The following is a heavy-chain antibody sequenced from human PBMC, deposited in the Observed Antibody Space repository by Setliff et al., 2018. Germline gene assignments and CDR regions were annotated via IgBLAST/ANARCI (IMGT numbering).Heavy chain of an antibody. V-gene: IGHV4-59*01. Sequence: SEPLSLTCPVSGGPFSGASIWSWIRQPPGKGLEFIGYVYHSGTAKYYPSLESRAIMSVDASKNEISLKLKSVSAADTAVYYCARPPRGGRWYFDLWGRGTLVTVSS. D-gene: IGHD3-16*01. J-gene: IGHJ2*01. CDR2: VYHSGTA. CDR1: GGPFSGAS. CDR3: ARPPRGGRWYFDL.